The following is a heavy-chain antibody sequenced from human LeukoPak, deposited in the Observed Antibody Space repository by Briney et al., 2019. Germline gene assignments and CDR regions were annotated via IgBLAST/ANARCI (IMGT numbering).Heavy chain of an antibody. D-gene: IGHD1-26*01. Sequence: GASVKVSCKASGYTFTSYGISWVRQAPGQGLEWMGWISAYNGNTNYAQKLQGRVTMTTDTSTSTAYMELRSLRSDDTAVYYCASGVGAPKGDYYFDYWGQGTLVTVSS. V-gene: IGHV1-18*01. CDR1: GYTFTSYG. J-gene: IGHJ4*02. CDR2: ISAYNGNT. CDR3: ASGVGAPKGDYYFDY.